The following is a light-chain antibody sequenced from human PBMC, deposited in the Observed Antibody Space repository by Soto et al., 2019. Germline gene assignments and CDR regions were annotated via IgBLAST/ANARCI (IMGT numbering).Light chain of an antibody. V-gene: IGKV3-20*01. CDR2: GAS. Sequence: EIVLTQSPGTLSLSPGERATLSCRASQSVSSSYFAWYQQQPGQAPRLLIYGASSRATGIPDRFSGSGSGTDFTLTISRLEPEDFAVYYCQQYGSSPFTFGPGTKVDIK. CDR1: QSVSSSY. CDR3: QQYGSSPFT. J-gene: IGKJ3*01.